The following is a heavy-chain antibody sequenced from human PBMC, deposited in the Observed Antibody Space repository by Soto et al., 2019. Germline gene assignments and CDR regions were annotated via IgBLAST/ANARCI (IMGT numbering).Heavy chain of an antibody. D-gene: IGHD3-22*01. CDR2: IYPGDSDT. CDR1: GYSFTSYW. V-gene: IGHV5-51*01. J-gene: IGHJ2*01. Sequence: PGESLKISCKGSGYSFTSYWIGWVRQMPGKGLEWMGIIYPGDSDTRYSPSFQGQVTISADKSISTAYLQWSSLKASDTAMYCCARRAYYYDSSGYYYRWYFDLWGRGTLVTVSS. CDR3: ARRAYYYDSSGYYYRWYFDL.